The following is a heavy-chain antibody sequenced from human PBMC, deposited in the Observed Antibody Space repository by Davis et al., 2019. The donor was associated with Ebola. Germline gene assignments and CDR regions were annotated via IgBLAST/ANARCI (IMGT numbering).Heavy chain of an antibody. CDR1: GYTFSNYF. CDR3: ARDEILYSSRVSGPLDY. V-gene: IGHV1-46*01. J-gene: IGHJ4*02. CDR2: INPSVAST. D-gene: IGHD2-15*01. Sequence: ASVKVSCKASGYTFSNYFMQWVRQAPGQGLEWMGIINPSVASTSYGQKFQGRVTMTGDTSTGTVYMELSGLRYEDTAVYYCARDEILYSSRVSGPLDYWGQGTLVTVSS.